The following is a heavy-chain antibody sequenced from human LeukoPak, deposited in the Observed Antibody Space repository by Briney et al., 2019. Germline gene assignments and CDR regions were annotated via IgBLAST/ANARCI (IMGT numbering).Heavy chain of an antibody. CDR3: ARATPFGIAASD. CDR2: IKSKTDGGTT. D-gene: IGHD6-13*01. Sequence: GGSLRLSCAASGFTFSNACMSWVCQAPGKGLEWVGRIKSKTDGGTTDYAAPVKGRFTISRDDSKNTLYLQMNSLKTEDTAVYFCARATPFGIAASDSGEGTLVTVSA. J-gene: IGHJ4*02. CDR1: GFTFSNAC. V-gene: IGHV3-15*01.